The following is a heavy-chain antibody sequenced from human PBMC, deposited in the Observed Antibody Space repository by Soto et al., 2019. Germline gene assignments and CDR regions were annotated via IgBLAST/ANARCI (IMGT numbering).Heavy chain of an antibody. Sequence: EVQLLQSGGGLVLPGGSLRLSCEASGFTFGSYGMTWVRQGPGKGLEWVSLIGGDGHTTYIAESVKGRFTISRDNSKNTLYLQMDNLRVEDTALSYCAKGYGWDYLDYWGQGALVTVSP. D-gene: IGHD4-17*01. CDR1: GFTFGSYG. CDR2: IGGDGHTT. CDR3: AKGYGWDYLDY. V-gene: IGHV3-23*01. J-gene: IGHJ4*02.